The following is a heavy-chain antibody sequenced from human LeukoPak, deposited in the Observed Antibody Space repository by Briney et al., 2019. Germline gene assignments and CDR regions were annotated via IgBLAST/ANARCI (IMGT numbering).Heavy chain of an antibody. CDR2: ISDGGSST. J-gene: IGHJ4*02. V-gene: IGHV3-23*01. D-gene: IGHD6-19*01. CDR1: GFTFSSYA. CDR3: ARDHPVAVAGTLDY. Sequence: TGGSLRLSCAASGFTFSSYAMTWVRQAPGKGLEWVSAISDGGSSTNYADSVKGRFTISRDNSKNTLYLQMNSLRAEDTAVYYCARDHPVAVAGTLDYWGQGTLVTVSS.